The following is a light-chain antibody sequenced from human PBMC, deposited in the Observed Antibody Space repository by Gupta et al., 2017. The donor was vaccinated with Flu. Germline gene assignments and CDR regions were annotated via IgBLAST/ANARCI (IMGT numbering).Light chain of an antibody. J-gene: IGLJ3*02. CDR3: QSYDSSLSGWV. CDR2: GNS. CDR1: SSNIGAGYD. V-gene: IGLV1-40*01. Sequence: SVLTQPHSVSGAPGQSVAISCPGSSSNIGAGYDVHWYQQVPGTAPKVLIYGNSNRPSGVPDRFSGSKSGTSASLAITGLQAEDEADYYCQSYDSSLSGWVFGGGTKLTVL.